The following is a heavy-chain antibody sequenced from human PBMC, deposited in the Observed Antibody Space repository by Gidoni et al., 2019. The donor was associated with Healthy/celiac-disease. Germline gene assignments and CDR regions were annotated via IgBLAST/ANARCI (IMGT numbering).Heavy chain of an antibody. V-gene: IGHV3-9*01. CDR3: AKDIGQGLQNSYDAFDI. Sequence: EVQLVESGGGLVQPGSSLRLSCAASGFTFDDYAMHWVRQAPGKGLEWVSGISWNSGSIGYADSVKGRFTISRDNAKNSLYLQMNSLRAEDTALYYCAKDIGQGLQNSYDAFDIWGQGTMVTVSS. CDR2: ISWNSGSI. CDR1: GFTFDDYA. J-gene: IGHJ3*02. D-gene: IGHD6-25*01.